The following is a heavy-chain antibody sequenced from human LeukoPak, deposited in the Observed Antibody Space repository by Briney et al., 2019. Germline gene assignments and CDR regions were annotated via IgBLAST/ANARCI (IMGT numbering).Heavy chain of an antibody. CDR1: GGSITSYY. V-gene: IGHV4-59*12. J-gene: IGHJ6*03. D-gene: IGHD3-9*01. CDR2: SYFSGST. Sequence: PSETLSLTCTVSGGSITSYYWSWIRQPPGKGLEWIGYSYFSGSTYYNPSLKSRVTISVDASKNQFSLNLSSVTAADTAVYYCARDPRYYDFVTGYYYYYMDVWGKGTTVTVSS. CDR3: ARDPRYYDFVTGYYYYYMDV.